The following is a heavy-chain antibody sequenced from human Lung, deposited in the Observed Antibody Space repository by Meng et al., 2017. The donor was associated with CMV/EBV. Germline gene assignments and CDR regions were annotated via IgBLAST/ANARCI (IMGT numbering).Heavy chain of an antibody. D-gene: IGHD4-23*01. J-gene: IGHJ4*02. CDR1: GDIVSSNSAA. V-gene: IGHV6-1*01. Sequence: QVQLPPEGPGLVKPSQTLSLTWAISGDIVSSNSAAWHWIRQSPSRGLEWLGRTYYRSKWYHEYAVSVKSRITISPDTPKNQFSLQLNSMTPEDTAVYYCARGINGGCGDWGQGTLVTVSS. CDR2: TYYRSKWYH. CDR3: ARGINGGCGD.